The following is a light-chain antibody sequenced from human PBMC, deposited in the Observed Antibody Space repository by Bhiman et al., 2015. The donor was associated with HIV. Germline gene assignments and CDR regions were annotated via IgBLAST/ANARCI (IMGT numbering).Light chain of an antibody. J-gene: IGLJ2*01. V-gene: IGLV2-14*03. CDR3: CSYRTRNTLV. Sequence: QSALTQPASVSGSPGQSITISCSGSSSDIGAYNFVSWYQHHPGKVPKLIIYDVSLRPSGVSNRFSGSKSGNTASLTISGLQAEDEANYYCCSYRTRNTLVFGGGTRLTVL. CDR1: SSDIGAYNF. CDR2: DVS.